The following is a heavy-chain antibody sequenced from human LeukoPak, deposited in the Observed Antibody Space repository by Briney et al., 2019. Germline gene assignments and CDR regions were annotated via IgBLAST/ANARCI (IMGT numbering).Heavy chain of an antibody. CDR2: ITGSGGST. CDR3: AKGNWGERLDWYFDL. V-gene: IGHV3-23*01. CDR1: GFTFSNYD. J-gene: IGHJ2*01. D-gene: IGHD1-26*01. Sequence: GGSLRHSCAASGFTFSNYDMSWVRQAPGSGLEWVSGITGSGGSTYYADSVKGRFTISRDNSKTTLYLQMNSLRAEDTAVYYCAKGNWGERLDWYFDLWGRGTLVTVSS.